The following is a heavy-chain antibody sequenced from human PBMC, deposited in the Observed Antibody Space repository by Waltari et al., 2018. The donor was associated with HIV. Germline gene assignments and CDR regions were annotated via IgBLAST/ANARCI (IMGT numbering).Heavy chain of an antibody. Sequence: QVQLVESGGGVVQHGRSRRLPCAAYGAHFRSFGMHGSRQAPGKGLEWGAVISNDGSSKYYADSVKGRFTISRDNSKNTLYLHMNSLRAEDTAVFYCASPFYSDSTTYYYGLDYWGQGTLVTVSS. J-gene: IGHJ4*02. CDR1: GAHFRSFG. CDR2: ISNDGSSK. CDR3: ASPFYSDSTTYYYGLDY. V-gene: IGHV3-30-3*01. D-gene: IGHD3-22*01.